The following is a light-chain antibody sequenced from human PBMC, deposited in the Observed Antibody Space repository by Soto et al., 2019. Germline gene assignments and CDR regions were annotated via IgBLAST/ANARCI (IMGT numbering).Light chain of an antibody. J-gene: IGKJ3*01. Sequence: EIVLTQSPGTLSLSPGERATLSCRASQSVSSSYLAWYQQKPGQAPRLLIYGASSRATRIPDRFSGSGSGTDFTLTSSRLEPEDFAVYYCQQYGSSPPFGPGTQVDIK. CDR2: GAS. V-gene: IGKV3-20*01. CDR1: QSVSSSY. CDR3: QQYGSSPP.